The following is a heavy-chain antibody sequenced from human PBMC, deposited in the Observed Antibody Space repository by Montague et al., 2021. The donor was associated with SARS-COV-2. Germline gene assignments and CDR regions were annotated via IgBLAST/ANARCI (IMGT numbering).Heavy chain of an antibody. D-gene: IGHD3-16*01. CDR1: GFIFSSYG. Sequence: SLRLSCAASGFIFSSYGMHWVRQAPGKGLEWVAVIWYDGSNKYYADSVKGRFTISRDNSKNTLYLQMNSLRAEDTAAYYCARDLFWGTDSGTQQRRDYWGQGTLVTVSS. V-gene: IGHV3-33*01. CDR3: ARDLFWGTDSGTQQRRDY. J-gene: IGHJ4*02. CDR2: IWYDGSNK.